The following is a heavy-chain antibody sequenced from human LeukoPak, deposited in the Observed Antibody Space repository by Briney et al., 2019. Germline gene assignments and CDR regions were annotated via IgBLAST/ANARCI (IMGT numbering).Heavy chain of an antibody. V-gene: IGHV1-46*01. Sequence: GASVKVSCKASGYTSTSYYMHWVRQAPGQGLEWMGIINPSGGSTSYAQKFQGRVTMTRDMSTSTVYMELSSLRSEDTAVYYCAREYYYGSGSYGGGNWFDPWGQGTLVTVSS. CDR1: GYTSTSYY. D-gene: IGHD3-10*01. CDR2: INPSGGST. CDR3: AREYYYGSGSYGGGNWFDP. J-gene: IGHJ5*02.